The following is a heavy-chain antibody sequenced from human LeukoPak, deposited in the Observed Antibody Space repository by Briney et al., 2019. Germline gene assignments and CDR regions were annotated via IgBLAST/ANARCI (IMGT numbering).Heavy chain of an antibody. D-gene: IGHD5-24*01. CDR1: GFSFSSYD. Sequence: WGALRISCAASGFSFSSYDMLLVRQSPGKRLQWVSGIGTAGDTYYLDSVKGRFTTFRENGLNSLYLQMNSLRAGDTAVYYCVRGWPGDFEHWGQGSLVTVSS. CDR2: IGTAGDT. J-gene: IGHJ4*02. V-gene: IGHV3-13*01. CDR3: VRGWPGDFEH.